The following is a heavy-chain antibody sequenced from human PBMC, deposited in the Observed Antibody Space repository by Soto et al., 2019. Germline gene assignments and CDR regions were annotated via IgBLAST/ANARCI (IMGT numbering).Heavy chain of an antibody. D-gene: IGHD2-2*01. J-gene: IGHJ6*02. CDR2: ILYDGSNK. CDR1: GFTFSNYG. CDR3: AKSRDAYNFYFYYGMDV. Sequence: QVQLVESGGGVVQAGRSLRLSCAASGFTFSNYGMHWARQTPGKGLEWVALILYDGSNKYYADSVKGRFTISRDNSKNTLYRQVSSLRAEDTAVYYCAKSRDAYNFYFYYGMDVWGQGTTVTVSS. V-gene: IGHV3-30*18.